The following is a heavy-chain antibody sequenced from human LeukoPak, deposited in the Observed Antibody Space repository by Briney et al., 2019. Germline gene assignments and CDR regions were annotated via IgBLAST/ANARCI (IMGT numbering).Heavy chain of an antibody. D-gene: IGHD2-15*01. J-gene: IGHJ4*02. CDR2: ISSSSSDN. CDR1: GFTFSSYS. V-gene: IGHV3-21*01. CDR3: ASYCTGSSCYLDY. Sequence: AGSLRLSCAASGFTFSSYSMSWIRQAPGKGLEWVSSISSSSSDNYYAYSVNGRFTIASANAKNSPYLQITSITADATAEYYCASYCTGSSCYLDYWGQGTLGTVSS.